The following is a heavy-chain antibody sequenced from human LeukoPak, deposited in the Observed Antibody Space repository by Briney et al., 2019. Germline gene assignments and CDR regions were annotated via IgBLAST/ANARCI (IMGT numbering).Heavy chain of an antibody. V-gene: IGHV4-38-2*02. Sequence: PSETLSLTCTVSGYSISTGYYWGWIRQPPGKGLEWIGEINHSGSTNYNPSLKSRVTISVDTSKNQFSLKLSSVTAADTAVYYCARGSYWYFDLWGRGTLVTVSS. CDR2: INHSGST. CDR1: GYSISTGYY. J-gene: IGHJ2*01. CDR3: ARGSYWYFDL.